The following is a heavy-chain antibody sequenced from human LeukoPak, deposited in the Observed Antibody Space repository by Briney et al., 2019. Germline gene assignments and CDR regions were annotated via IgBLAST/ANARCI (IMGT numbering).Heavy chain of an antibody. CDR2: IYYSGST. J-gene: IGHJ4*02. CDR3: ARHDVDGYSYGDFDY. V-gene: IGHV4-39*01. Sequence: ASETLSLTCTVSGGSISSYYWGWIRQPPGKGLESIGSIYYSGSTYYNPSLKSRVTISVDTSKNQFSLKLSSVTAADTAVYYCARHDVDGYSYGDFDYWGQGTLVTVSS. D-gene: IGHD5-18*01. CDR1: GGSISSYY.